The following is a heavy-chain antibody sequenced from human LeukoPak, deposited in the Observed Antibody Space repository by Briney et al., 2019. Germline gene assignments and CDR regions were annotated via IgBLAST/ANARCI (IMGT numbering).Heavy chain of an antibody. D-gene: IGHD5-24*01. J-gene: IGHJ4*02. CDR2: IYYSGST. CDR1: GGSISSYY. V-gene: IGHV4-59*01. CDR3: ATREMATKYYFDY. Sequence: SETLSLTCTVSGGSISSYYWNWIRQPPGKGLEWIGYIYYSGSTNYNPSLKSRVTISVDTSKNQFSLRLSSVTAADTAVYYCATREMATKYYFDYWGQGTLVTVSS.